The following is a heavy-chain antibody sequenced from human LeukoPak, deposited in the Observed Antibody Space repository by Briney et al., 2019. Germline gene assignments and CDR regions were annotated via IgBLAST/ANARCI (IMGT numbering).Heavy chain of an antibody. D-gene: IGHD2-15*01. J-gene: IGHJ4*02. CDR3: ARLGYCSRGSCYGGDY. V-gene: IGHV5-10-1*01. CDR1: GYSFPSYW. CDR2: IAPSDSYT. Sequence: GESLKISCKVSGYSFPSYWITWVRQVPGKGLEWMGRIAPSDSYTNYNPSFEGHVTMSVEKSITTVYLQWSSLKASDTAMYYCARLGYCSRGSCYGGDYWGQGTLATVFS.